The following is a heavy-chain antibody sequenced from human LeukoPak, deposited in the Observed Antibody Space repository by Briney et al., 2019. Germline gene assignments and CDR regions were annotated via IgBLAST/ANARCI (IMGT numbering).Heavy chain of an antibody. Sequence: GGSLRLSCAASGFTVSSNYMSWVRQAPGKGLEWVSVIYSGGSTYYADSVKGRFTISRDNSKNTLYLQMNSLRAEDTAVYYCVGVYDILTGYYAFDIWGQGTMVTVSS. CDR3: VGVYDILTGYYAFDI. CDR2: IYSGGST. D-gene: IGHD3-9*01. CDR1: GFTVSSNY. J-gene: IGHJ3*02. V-gene: IGHV3-53*01.